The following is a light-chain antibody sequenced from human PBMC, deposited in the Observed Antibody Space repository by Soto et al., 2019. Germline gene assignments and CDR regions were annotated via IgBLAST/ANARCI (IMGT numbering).Light chain of an antibody. CDR1: QSISSY. CDR3: QQSYSTPWT. Sequence: DIQMTQSPSSLSASVGHRVIITCRASQSISSYLNWYQQKPGKAPKLLIYAASSLQSGVPSRFSGSGSGTDFTLTISSLQPEDFATYYCQQSYSTPWTFGQGTKVDIK. V-gene: IGKV1-39*01. CDR2: AAS. J-gene: IGKJ1*01.